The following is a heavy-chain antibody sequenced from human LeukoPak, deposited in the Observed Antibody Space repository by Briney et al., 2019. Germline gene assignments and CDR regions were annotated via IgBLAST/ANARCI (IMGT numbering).Heavy chain of an antibody. Sequence: GGSLRLSCAASGFTFSLYWMTWVRQSPGKGLEWVSSISSSGSYIYYADSVKGRFTISRDNAKNSLYLQMNSLRAEDTAVYYCARGGYYGSGNDFRFDPWGQGTLVTVSS. J-gene: IGHJ5*02. V-gene: IGHV3-21*01. D-gene: IGHD3-10*01. CDR1: GFTFSLYW. CDR2: ISSSGSYI. CDR3: ARGGYYGSGNDFRFDP.